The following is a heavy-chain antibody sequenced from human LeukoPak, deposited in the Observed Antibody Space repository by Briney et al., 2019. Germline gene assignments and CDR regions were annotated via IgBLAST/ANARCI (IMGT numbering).Heavy chain of an antibody. CDR3: AKDHDYGDLDY. V-gene: IGHV3-30*18. J-gene: IGHJ4*02. CDR2: ISYDGSNK. Sequence: GTSLRLSCAVSGFAFSSYGMHWVRQAPGKGLEWVAVISYDGSNKYYADSVKGRFTISRDNSKNTLYLQMNSLRAEDTAVYYCAKDHDYGDLDYWGQGTLVTVSS. D-gene: IGHD4-17*01. CDR1: GFAFSSYG.